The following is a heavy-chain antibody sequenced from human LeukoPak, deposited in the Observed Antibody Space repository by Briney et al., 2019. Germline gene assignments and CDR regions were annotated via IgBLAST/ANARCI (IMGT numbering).Heavy chain of an antibody. CDR1: GFTFSSYE. V-gene: IGHV3-48*03. J-gene: IGHJ3*02. CDR3: AREVVVVTAIDAFDI. D-gene: IGHD2-21*02. Sequence: HTGGSLRLSCAASGFTFSSYEMNWVRQAPGKGLEWVSYISSSGSTIYYADSVKGRFTISRDNAKNSLYLQMNSLRAEDTAVYYCAREVVVVTAIDAFDIWGQGTMVTVSS. CDR2: ISSSGSTI.